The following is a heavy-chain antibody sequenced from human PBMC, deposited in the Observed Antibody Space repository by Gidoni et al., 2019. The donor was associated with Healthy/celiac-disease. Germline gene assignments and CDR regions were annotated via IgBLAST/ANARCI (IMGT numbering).Heavy chain of an antibody. CDR3: ARSPGSSGVLY. D-gene: IGHD3-10*01. CDR2: IYYSGST. CDR1: GGSISSSSYY. Sequence: QLQLQESGPGLVKPSETLSLTCTVSGGSISSSSYYWGWLRQPPGKGLEWIGSIYYSGSTYYNPSLKSRVTISVDTSKNQFSLKLSSVTAADTAVYYCARSPGSSGVLYWGQGTLVTVSS. J-gene: IGHJ4*02. V-gene: IGHV4-39*01.